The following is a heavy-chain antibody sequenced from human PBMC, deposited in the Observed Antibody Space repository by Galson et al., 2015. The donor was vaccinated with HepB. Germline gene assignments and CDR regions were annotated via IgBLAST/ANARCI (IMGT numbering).Heavy chain of an antibody. Sequence: SLRLSCAASGFALSSYTMSWVRQAPGKGLEWVSAITGSGGITYYADSVKGRFTISRDNAKNSLYLQMNSLRAEDTAVYYCARVYYYYYGMDVWGQGTTVTVSS. J-gene: IGHJ6*02. CDR3: ARVYYYYYGMDV. CDR1: GFALSSYT. CDR2: ITGSGGIT. V-gene: IGHV3-23*01.